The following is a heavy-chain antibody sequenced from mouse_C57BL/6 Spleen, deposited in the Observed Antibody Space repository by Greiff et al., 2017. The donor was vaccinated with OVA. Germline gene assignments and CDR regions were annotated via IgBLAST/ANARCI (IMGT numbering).Heavy chain of an antibody. V-gene: IGHV1-26*01. Sequence: VQLQQSGPELVKPGASVKISCKASGYTFTDYYMNWVKQSHGKSLEWIGDINPNNGGTSYNQKFKGKATLTVDKSSSTAYMELRSLTSEDSAVYYCAREDGTLFDYWGQGTTLTVSS. CDR3: AREDGTLFDY. CDR1: GYTFTDYY. CDR2: INPNNGGT. J-gene: IGHJ2*01. D-gene: IGHD2-1*01.